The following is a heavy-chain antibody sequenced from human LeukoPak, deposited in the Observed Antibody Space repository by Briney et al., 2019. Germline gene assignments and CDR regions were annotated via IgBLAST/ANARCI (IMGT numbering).Heavy chain of an antibody. V-gene: IGHV3-23*01. CDR2: ISGSGGST. Sequence: GGSLRLSCAASGFTFSSYAMSWVRQAPGKGLEWVSAISGSGGSTYYADSVKGQFTISRDNSKNTLYLQMNSLRAEDTAVYYCAKRWDGSGSYFFDYWGHGTLVTVSS. D-gene: IGHD3-10*01. J-gene: IGHJ4*01. CDR1: GFTFSSYA. CDR3: AKRWDGSGSYFFDY.